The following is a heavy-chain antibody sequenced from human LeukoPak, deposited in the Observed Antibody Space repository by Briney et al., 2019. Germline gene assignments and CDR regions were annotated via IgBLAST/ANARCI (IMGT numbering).Heavy chain of an antibody. V-gene: IGHV3-7*01. J-gene: IGHJ6*02. CDR3: ARVLPYYYGMDG. Sequence: GGSLRLSCAASGFTVSSKYMSWVRQAPGKGLEWVASIKEDGSERQYVDSVKGRFSISRDNTKGSLFLQLNSLRAEDTAVYYCARVLPYYYGMDGWGQGTTVTVSS. CDR1: GFTVSSKY. CDR2: IKEDGSER.